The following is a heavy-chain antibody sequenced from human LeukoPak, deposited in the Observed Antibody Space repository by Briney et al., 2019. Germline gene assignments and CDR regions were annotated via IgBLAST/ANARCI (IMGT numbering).Heavy chain of an antibody. CDR3: ASPGYSSGWSRGY. Sequence: PGGSLRLSCAASGFTFSNYWMTWVRQTPGKGLEWVASIKSDGSEKYSVDSVKGRFTISRDNAQSSLHLQMNSLRAEDTAVYYCASPGYSSGWSRGYWGQGTLVTVSS. V-gene: IGHV3-7*01. CDR1: GFTFSNYW. J-gene: IGHJ4*02. D-gene: IGHD6-19*01. CDR2: IKSDGSEK.